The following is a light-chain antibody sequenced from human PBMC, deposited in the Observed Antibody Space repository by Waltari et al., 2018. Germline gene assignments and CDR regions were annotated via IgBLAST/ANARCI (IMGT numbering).Light chain of an antibody. CDR2: STS. Sequence: CRASQSCTSISLAWYQQKPGQAPRLLIYSTSSRATDFSDRFSGSGSGTDFTLTINRLEPEDSAVYHCQQYDGSAVTFGGGTRVEIK. V-gene: IGKV3-20*01. CDR1: QSCTSIS. CDR3: QQYDGSAVT. J-gene: IGKJ4*01.